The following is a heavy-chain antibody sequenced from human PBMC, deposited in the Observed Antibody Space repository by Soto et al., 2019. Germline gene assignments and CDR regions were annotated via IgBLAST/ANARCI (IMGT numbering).Heavy chain of an antibody. Sequence: PSETLSLTCTVSGGSISSYYWSWIRQPPGKGLEWIGYIYYSGSTNYNPSLKSRVTISVDTSKNQFSLKLSSVTAADTAVYYCAGCYGGNSDYYYGMDVWGQGTTVTVSS. CDR1: GGSISSYY. V-gene: IGHV4-59*08. CDR3: AGCYGGNSDYYYGMDV. D-gene: IGHD4-17*01. CDR2: IYYSGST. J-gene: IGHJ6*02.